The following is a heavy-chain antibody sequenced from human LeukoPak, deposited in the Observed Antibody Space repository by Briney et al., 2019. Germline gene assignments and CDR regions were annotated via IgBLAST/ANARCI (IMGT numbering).Heavy chain of an antibody. CDR2: IIPVLGIT. CDR1: GGTFSSFT. D-gene: IGHD1-26*01. J-gene: IGHJ3*01. V-gene: IGHV1-69*02. Sequence: SVKVSCKASGGTFSSFTFTWVRQAPGQGLEWMGRIIPVLGITNYVQKFQGRVTITADKSTSTAYMELSSLKSEDTAMYFCANSLVGATSLWGPGTMVTVSS. CDR3: ANSLVGATSL.